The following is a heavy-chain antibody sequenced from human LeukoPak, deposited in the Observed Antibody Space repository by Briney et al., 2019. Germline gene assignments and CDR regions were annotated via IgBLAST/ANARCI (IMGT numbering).Heavy chain of an antibody. V-gene: IGHV3-23*01. J-gene: IGHJ3*02. CDR1: GFTFSSHA. D-gene: IGHD3-22*01. CDR3: AKTYYYDSSGYFYAFDI. CDR2: ISGSGGST. Sequence: PGGSLRLSCAASGFTFSSHAMSWVRQDPGKGLELVSAISGSGGSTYYADSVKGRFTLSRDNSKNTLYLQMNSLRAEDTAVYYCAKTYYYDSSGYFYAFDIWGQGTMVTVSS.